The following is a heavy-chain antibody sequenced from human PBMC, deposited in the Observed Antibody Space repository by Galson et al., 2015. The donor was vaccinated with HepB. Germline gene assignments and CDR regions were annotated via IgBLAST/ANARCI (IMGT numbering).Heavy chain of an antibody. D-gene: IGHD6-13*01. Sequence: SLRLSCAASGFTFSDYPMSWVRQAPGKGLEWVSTIRGSGTTYYADSVKGRFTISRGNSKNTLFLQMNSLRADDTAVYYCAKLKTGYSSSWPTYYFHYWGQGTLVTVSS. CDR1: GFTFSDYP. V-gene: IGHV3-23*01. CDR2: IRGSGTT. CDR3: AKLKTGYSSSWPTYYFHY. J-gene: IGHJ4*02.